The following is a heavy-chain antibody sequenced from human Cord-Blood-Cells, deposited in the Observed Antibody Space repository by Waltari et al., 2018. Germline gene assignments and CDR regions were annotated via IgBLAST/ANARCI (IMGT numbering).Heavy chain of an antibody. CDR2: IYYSGST. V-gene: IGHV4-39*01. CDR1: GGSISSSSYY. Sequence: QLQLQESGPGLVKPSETLSLTCTVSGGSISSSSYYWGWIRQPPGKGLEWVGRIYYSGSTSYNPSRKSRVTISVDTSKNQFSLKLSSVTAADTAVYYCARRLTTVTTNWFDPWGQGTLVTVSS. CDR3: ARRLTTVTTNWFDP. J-gene: IGHJ5*02. D-gene: IGHD4-4*01.